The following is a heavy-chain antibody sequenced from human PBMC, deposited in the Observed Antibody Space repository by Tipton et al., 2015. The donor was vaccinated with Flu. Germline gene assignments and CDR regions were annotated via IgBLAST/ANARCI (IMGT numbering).Heavy chain of an antibody. Sequence: TLSLTCTVSGDSLSSYYWTRIRQPAGKGLEWIGRIYSSGSTKYSPTFKSRIIMSVDTSKNKFSLNLKSVTAADTAVYYCARGSGSGTYMIFDFWGQGTLVTVSS. D-gene: IGHD3-10*01. J-gene: IGHJ4*02. CDR2: IYSSGST. V-gene: IGHV4-4*07. CDR3: ARGSGSGTYMIFDF. CDR1: GDSLSSYY.